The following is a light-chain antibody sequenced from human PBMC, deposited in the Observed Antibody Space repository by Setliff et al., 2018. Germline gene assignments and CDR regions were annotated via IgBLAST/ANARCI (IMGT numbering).Light chain of an antibody. V-gene: IGLV2-11*01. Sequence: QSVLTQPRSVSGSPGQSVTISCTGTSSDVGGYNYVSWYQQYPGKAPKLMIYDVSKRPSGVPDRFSGSKSGNTASLTISGLQVEDEADYYCSSYTSSSTFVFGTGTKVTVL. CDR1: SSDVGGYNY. CDR3: SSYTSSSTFV. CDR2: DVS. J-gene: IGLJ1*01.